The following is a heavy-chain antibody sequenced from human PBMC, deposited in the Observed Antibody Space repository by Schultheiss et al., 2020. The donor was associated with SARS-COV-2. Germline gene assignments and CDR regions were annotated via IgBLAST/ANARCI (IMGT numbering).Heavy chain of an antibody. D-gene: IGHD6-19*01. Sequence: SETLSLTCAVSGGSFSGFYWSWIRQPPEKGLEWIGEINHSGSTNYNPSLKSRVTISVDTSKNQFSLKLSSVTAADTAVYYCANLGVSYSSGWENDSWGQGTLVTVSS. CDR3: ANLGVSYSSGWENDS. CDR1: GGSFSGFY. V-gene: IGHV4-34*01. J-gene: IGHJ5*01. CDR2: INHSGST.